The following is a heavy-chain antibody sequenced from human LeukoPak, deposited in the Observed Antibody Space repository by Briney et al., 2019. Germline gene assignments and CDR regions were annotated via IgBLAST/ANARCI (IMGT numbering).Heavy chain of an antibody. Sequence: PGASLRLSCAASGFTFSNYAMSWVRQAPGKGLEWVSAITGSGGNTYYADSVKGRFTISRDNSKNTVFLQMNSLRAEDTAAYYCAKWGDYDVLTGYYVSDYWGQGTLVTVSS. V-gene: IGHV3-23*01. CDR1: GFTFSNYA. J-gene: IGHJ4*02. CDR2: ITGSGGNT. D-gene: IGHD3-9*01. CDR3: AKWGDYDVLTGYYVSDY.